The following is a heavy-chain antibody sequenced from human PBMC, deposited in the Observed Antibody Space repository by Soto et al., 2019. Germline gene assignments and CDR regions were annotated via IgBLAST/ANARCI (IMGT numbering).Heavy chain of an antibody. Sequence: LRLSCRVCRLPFRDYGMHWVRLAPYKGLECVAVISFDGVNKFHAESAKRLCSISRDNFKSWVYLQMNNLRHKDTAGYYCAVAKRRCSGGNGHGMDSWGQGTLVTVSS. V-gene: IGHV3-30*03. J-gene: IGHJ4*02. D-gene: IGHD2-15*01. CDR3: AVAKRRCSGGNGHGMDS. CDR1: RLPFRDYG. CDR2: ISFDGVNK.